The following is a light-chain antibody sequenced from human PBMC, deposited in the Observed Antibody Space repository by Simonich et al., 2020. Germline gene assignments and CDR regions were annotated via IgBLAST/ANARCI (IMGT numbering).Light chain of an antibody. CDR2: DVS. Sequence: QSALTQPRSVSGSPGQSVTISCTRTSSDVGGYNYVSLYQQHPGKPPKLMIYDVSKRPSGVPDRFSGSKSGNTASLTISGLQAEDEADYYCSSYTSSSTVVFGGGTKLTVL. CDR1: SSDVGGYNY. CDR3: SSYTSSSTVV. J-gene: IGLJ2*01. V-gene: IGLV2-11*01.